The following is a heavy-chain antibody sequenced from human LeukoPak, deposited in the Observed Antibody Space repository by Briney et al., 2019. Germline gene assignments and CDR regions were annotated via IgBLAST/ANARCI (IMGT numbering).Heavy chain of an antibody. J-gene: IGHJ4*02. V-gene: IGHV3-23*01. CDR2: ISSSGGST. D-gene: IGHD1-26*01. Sequence: PGGSLRLSCAASGFTFSSDAMRWVRQAPGKGLEGVSAISSSGGSTYYADSVRGRFIISRDSSKNTLYLQMNSLRVEDPAVYYCAKRGAQVGGQGTLVPVSS. CDR1: GFTFSSDA. CDR3: AKRGAQV.